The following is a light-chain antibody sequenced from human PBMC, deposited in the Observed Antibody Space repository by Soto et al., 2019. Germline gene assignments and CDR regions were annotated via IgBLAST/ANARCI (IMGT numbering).Light chain of an antibody. J-gene: IGKJ1*01. Sequence: EVVLTQSPATLSVSPGERATLSCRASQSVNSNLAWYQQKPGQAPRLLIFGASSRANGIPARFSGSGSGTDFTLTISRLEPEDFAVYYCQQYGSSGTFGQGTKVDVK. V-gene: IGKV3-15*01. CDR3: QQYGSSGT. CDR2: GAS. CDR1: QSVNSN.